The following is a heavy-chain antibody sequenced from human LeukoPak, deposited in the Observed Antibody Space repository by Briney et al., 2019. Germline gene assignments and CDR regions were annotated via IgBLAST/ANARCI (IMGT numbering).Heavy chain of an antibody. CDR2: IYTSGSA. J-gene: IGHJ5*02. CDR1: GGSISSRSYH. D-gene: IGHD1-26*01. Sequence: SQTLSLTCTVSGGSISSRSYHWSWIRQPAGKGLEWIGRIYTSGSANYNPSLKSRVTISLDTSKNQFSLRLSSVTAADTAVYYCARAVGSSESNWFDPWGQGTLATVSS. CDR3: ARAVGSSESNWFDP. V-gene: IGHV4-61*02.